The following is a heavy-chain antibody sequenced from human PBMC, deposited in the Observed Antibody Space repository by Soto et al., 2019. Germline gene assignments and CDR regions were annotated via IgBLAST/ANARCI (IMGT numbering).Heavy chain of an antibody. CDR3: GRSPGYDENYYYYYYGMDV. Sequence: SVKVSCKASGGTFSSYAISWVRQAPGQGLEWMGGIIPIFGTANYAQKFQGRVTITADESTSTAYMELSSLRSEDTAVYYCGRSPGYDENYYYYYYGMDVWGQGTTVTVSS. CDR1: GGTFSSYA. J-gene: IGHJ6*02. D-gene: IGHD3-3*01. V-gene: IGHV1-69*13. CDR2: IIPIFGTA.